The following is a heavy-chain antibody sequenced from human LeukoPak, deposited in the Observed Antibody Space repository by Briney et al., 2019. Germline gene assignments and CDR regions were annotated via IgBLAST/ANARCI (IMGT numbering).Heavy chain of an antibody. CDR3: ARVIKYQLLYSGYYYYYMDV. J-gene: IGHJ6*03. CDR1: GGSISSGGYY. V-gene: IGHV4-31*03. Sequence: SQTLSLTCTVSGGSISSGGYYWSWIRQHPGKGLEWIGYIYYSGSTYYNPSLKSRVTISVDTSKNQFSLTLSSVTAADTAVYYCARVIKYQLLYSGYYYYYMDVWGKGTTVTVSS. D-gene: IGHD2-2*02. CDR2: IYYSGST.